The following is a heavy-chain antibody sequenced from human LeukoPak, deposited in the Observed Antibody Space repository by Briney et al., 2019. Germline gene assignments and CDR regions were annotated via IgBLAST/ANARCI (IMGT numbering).Heavy chain of an antibody. CDR1: GGSISSYY. CDR2: IYTSGST. V-gene: IGHV4-4*07. J-gene: IGHJ4*02. Sequence: TSETLTLTCTGSGGSISSYYWSWIRQPAGKGLEGIGRIYTSGSTNYNPSLKSRVTMSVDTSKNQFSLKLSSVTAADTAVYYCARANSRYCSGGSCDDFDYWGQGTLVTVSS. D-gene: IGHD2-15*01. CDR3: ARANSRYCSGGSCDDFDY.